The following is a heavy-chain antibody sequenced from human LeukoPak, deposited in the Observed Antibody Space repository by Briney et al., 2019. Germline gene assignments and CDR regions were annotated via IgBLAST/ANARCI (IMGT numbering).Heavy chain of an antibody. CDR1: GGSVSSGSHF. CDR3: ARDGDNDAFDI. V-gene: IGHV4-61*01. J-gene: IGHJ3*02. CDR2: IYHSGST. Sequence: SETLSLTCTVSGGSVSSGSHFWSWIRQPPGKGLEWIAYIYHSGSTNYNPSLKSRVTISVDTSKNQFSLKLSSVTAADTAVYYCARDGDNDAFDIWGQGTMVTVSS.